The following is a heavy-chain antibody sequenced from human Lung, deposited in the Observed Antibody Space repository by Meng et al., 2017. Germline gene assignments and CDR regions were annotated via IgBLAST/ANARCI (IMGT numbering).Heavy chain of an antibody. CDR3: ARAEEEYCSGGSCPNFDF. CDR2: ISGYNGNT. CDR1: GNIFTRYG. V-gene: IGHV1-18*01. Sequence: QVQLVQSGGEVKKPGASVKVSCKASGNIFTRYGITWARQAPGQGLEWMGWISGYNGNTNYAQKLQGRVTMTTDTSTSTAYMELRSLRSDDTAVYYCARAEEEYCSGGSCPNFDFWGQGTLVTVSS. D-gene: IGHD2-15*01. J-gene: IGHJ4*02.